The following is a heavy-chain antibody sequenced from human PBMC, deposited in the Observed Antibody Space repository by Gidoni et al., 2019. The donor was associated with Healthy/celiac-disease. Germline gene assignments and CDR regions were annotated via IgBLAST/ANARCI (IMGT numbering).Heavy chain of an antibody. CDR3: ASVTAGTTDGSYNWFDP. V-gene: IGHV1-18*04. CDR2: ISAYNGNT. J-gene: IGHJ5*02. CDR1: GYTFTSSG. Sequence: QVQLVQSGAEVKKPGASVKVSCKASGYTFTSSGISWVRQAPGQGLEWMGWISAYNGNTNYAQKLQGRVTMTTDTFTSTAYMELRSLGSDDTAVYYCASVTAGTTDGSYNWFDPWGQGTLVTVSS. D-gene: IGHD1-1*01.